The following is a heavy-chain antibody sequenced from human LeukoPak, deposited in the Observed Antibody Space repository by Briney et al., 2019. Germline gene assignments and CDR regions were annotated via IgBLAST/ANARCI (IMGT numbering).Heavy chain of an antibody. CDR2: ISGSGGST. CDR3: AKVAAVEYFDY. CDR1: GFTFSSYA. V-gene: IGHV3-23*01. J-gene: IGHJ4*02. Sequence: GGSLRLSCAASGFTFSSYAMIRVRQAPGKGLEWVSAISGSGGSTYYADSVKGRFTISRDNSKNTLCLQMNSLRAEDTAVYYCAKVAAVEYFDYWGQGTLVTVSS. D-gene: IGHD6-19*01.